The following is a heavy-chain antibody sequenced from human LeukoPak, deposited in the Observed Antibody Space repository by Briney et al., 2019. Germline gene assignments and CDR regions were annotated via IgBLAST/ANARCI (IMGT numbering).Heavy chain of an antibody. CDR2: IKQDGSEK. CDR3: ATGST. CDR1: GFTFSSYW. Sequence: GGSLRLSCAAPGFTFSSYWMSWVRPAPGKGLEWVANIKQDGSEKYYVDSVKGRFTISRDNAKNSLYLQMNSLRAEDTAVYYWATGSTWGEGTLVTVSS. J-gene: IGHJ4*02. D-gene: IGHD2-2*01. V-gene: IGHV3-7*03.